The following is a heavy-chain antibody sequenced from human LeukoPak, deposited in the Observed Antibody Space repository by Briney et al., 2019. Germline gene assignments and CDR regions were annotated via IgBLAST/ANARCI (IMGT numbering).Heavy chain of an antibody. V-gene: IGHV4-39*07. CDR3: ARALGTGTSDY. J-gene: IGHJ4*02. Sequence: SETLSLTCTVSGGSISSSSYYWGWIRQPPGKGLEWIGSIYYSGSTYYNPSLKSRVTISVDTSKNQFSLKLSSVTAADTAVYYCARALGTGTSDYWGQGTLVTVSS. CDR1: GGSISSSSYY. CDR2: IYYSGST. D-gene: IGHD3/OR15-3a*01.